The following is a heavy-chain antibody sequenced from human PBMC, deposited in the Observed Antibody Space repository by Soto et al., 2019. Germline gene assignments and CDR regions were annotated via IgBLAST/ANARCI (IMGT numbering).Heavy chain of an antibody. CDR3: ARVSGHVYATLHGPFDY. V-gene: IGHV3-30*04. CDR1: EFTFNRHA. D-gene: IGHD2-8*01. J-gene: IGHJ4*02. CDR2: ISHDGRIK. Sequence: QVQLVESGGGVVQPGRSLRLSCAASEFTFNRHAMHWVCQAPGKGLEWVAVISHDGRIKYYADSVKGRFTISRDNSMNTLDLQMNSLRAEDTAIYFCARVSGHVYATLHGPFDYWGQGTLVTVSS.